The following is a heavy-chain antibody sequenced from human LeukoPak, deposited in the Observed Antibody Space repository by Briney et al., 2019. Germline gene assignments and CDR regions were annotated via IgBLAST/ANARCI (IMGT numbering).Heavy chain of an antibody. CDR3: ARDYYYGSGTYYKD. CDR2: INSDESRT. CDR1: GFTFSSYW. J-gene: IGHJ4*02. D-gene: IGHD3-10*01. V-gene: IGHV3-74*01. Sequence: PGGSLRLSCAASGFTFSSYWMHWVRQAPGKGLVWVSRINSDESRTSYADSVKGRFTISRDNAKNTLYLQMNSLRAEDTAVYYCARDYYYGSGTYYKDWGQGTLVTVSS.